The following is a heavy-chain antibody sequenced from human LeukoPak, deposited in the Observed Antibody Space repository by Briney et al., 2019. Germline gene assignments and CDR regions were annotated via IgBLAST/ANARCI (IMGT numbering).Heavy chain of an antibody. Sequence: PSETLSLTCTVSGGSISSYYWSWIRQPPGKGLEWMGYIYYSGSTNYNPALKSRVTISLHTSKNQFSLKLSSVTAADTAVYYCARGGMTTQPFDYWGQGTLVTVSS. D-gene: IGHD4-17*01. CDR2: IYYSGST. CDR3: ARGGMTTQPFDY. V-gene: IGHV4-59*01. CDR1: GGSISSYY. J-gene: IGHJ4*02.